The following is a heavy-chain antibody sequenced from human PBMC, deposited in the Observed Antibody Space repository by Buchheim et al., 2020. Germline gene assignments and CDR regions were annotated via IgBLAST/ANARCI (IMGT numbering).Heavy chain of an antibody. Sequence: QVQLVQSGAEVKKPGASVKVSCKASGYTFTSYAMHWVRQAPGQRLEWMGWINAGNGNTKYSQKFQGRVTITRDTSASTAYMELSSLRSEDTAVYYCARGASYYGSGSYYQEYYFDYWGQGTL. CDR1: GYTFTSYA. V-gene: IGHV1-3*01. CDR2: INAGNGNT. J-gene: IGHJ4*02. D-gene: IGHD3-10*01. CDR3: ARGASYYGSGSYYQEYYFDY.